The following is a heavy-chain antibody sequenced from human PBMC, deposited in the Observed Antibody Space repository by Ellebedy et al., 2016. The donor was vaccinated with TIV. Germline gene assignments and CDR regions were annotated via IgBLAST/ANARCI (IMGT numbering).Heavy chain of an antibody. CDR2: INPSGGST. Sequence: ASVKVSCXASGYTFTSYYMHWVRQAPGQGLEWMGIINPSGGSTSYAQKFQGRVTMTRDTSISTAYMELSRLRSDDTAVYYCARGRIAAAGTLPFDYWGQGTLVTVSS. J-gene: IGHJ4*02. V-gene: IGHV1-46*01. CDR1: GYTFTSYY. D-gene: IGHD6-13*01. CDR3: ARGRIAAAGTLPFDY.